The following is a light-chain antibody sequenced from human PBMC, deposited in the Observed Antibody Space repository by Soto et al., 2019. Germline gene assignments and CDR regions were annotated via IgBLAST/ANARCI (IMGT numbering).Light chain of an antibody. J-gene: IGKJ1*01. CDR3: QQYDSSFPA. V-gene: IGKV3-20*01. Sequence: ELVSPQSXANLSVAPVAIYHISVMAIPIVSLGYLAWYQHNPGQAPRLLIYGAYSRATGIPDRFSGSGYGTDFTLTISRLEPEDFVLYYCQQYDSSFPAFGQGTKVDIK. CDR1: PIVSLGY. CDR2: GAY.